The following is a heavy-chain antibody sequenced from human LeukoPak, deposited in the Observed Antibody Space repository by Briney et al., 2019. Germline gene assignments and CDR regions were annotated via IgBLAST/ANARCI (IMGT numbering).Heavy chain of an antibody. CDR1: GYTFTGYY. V-gene: IGHV1-2*02. D-gene: IGHD2-15*01. CDR2: INPKSGGT. Sequence: GASVKVSCKASGYTFTGYYMHWVRQAPGQGLEWMGWINPKSGGTKYAQKFQGRVTMTRDTSISTANMELRRLRSDDTAVYYCAKDTGVVVALDSWGQGTQVTVSS. CDR3: AKDTGVVVALDS. J-gene: IGHJ4*02.